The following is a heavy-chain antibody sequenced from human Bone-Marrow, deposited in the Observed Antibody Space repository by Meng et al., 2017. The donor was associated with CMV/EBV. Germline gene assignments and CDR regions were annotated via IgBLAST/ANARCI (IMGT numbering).Heavy chain of an antibody. CDR2: ISFDGSTK. V-gene: IGHV3-30-3*01. Sequence: GESLKISCAASGFTFSSYAMHWVRQAPGKGLEWVAIISFDGSTKYYADSVKGRFTISRDNSKNTLYLQMDSLRVEDTAVYYCAREAQLSYAGSFQVDYWGQGMLVTVSS. CDR1: GFTFSSYA. CDR3: AREAQLSYAGSFQVDY. D-gene: IGHD2-8*01. J-gene: IGHJ4*02.